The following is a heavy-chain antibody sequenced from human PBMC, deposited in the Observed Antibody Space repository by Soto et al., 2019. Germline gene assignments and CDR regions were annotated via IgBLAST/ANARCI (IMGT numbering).Heavy chain of an antibody. CDR2: IWYDGSNK. CDR1: GFTFISYG. Sequence: GGSLRLSCAASGFTFISYGMHWVRQAPGKGLEWVAVIWYDGSNKYYADSVKGRFTISRDNSKNTLYLQMNSLRAEDTAVYYCARDSWPRVDYYYGMDVWGQGTTVTVSS. J-gene: IGHJ6*02. D-gene: IGHD2-15*01. V-gene: IGHV3-33*01. CDR3: ARDSWPRVDYYYGMDV.